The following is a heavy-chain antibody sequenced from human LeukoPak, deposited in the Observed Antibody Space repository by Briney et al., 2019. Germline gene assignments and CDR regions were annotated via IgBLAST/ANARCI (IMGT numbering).Heavy chain of an antibody. V-gene: IGHV3-23*01. CDR1: GFTFSTYG. CDR3: AKDRGY. CDR2: ISGGGDTT. J-gene: IGHJ4*02. Sequence: GGSLRLSCAASGFTFSTYGMAWVRQAPGKGLEGVSGISGGGDTTYYADSVKGRFTISRDNSKNTLYLQMNSLTAEDTAVYYCAKDRGYWGQGTLVSVSS.